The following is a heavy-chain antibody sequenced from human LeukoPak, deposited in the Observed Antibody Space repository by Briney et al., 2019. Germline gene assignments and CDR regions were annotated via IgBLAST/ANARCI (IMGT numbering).Heavy chain of an antibody. CDR2: ISYDGSNK. D-gene: IGHD6-19*01. CDR3: AKDLDKAGTRVFGGPFDY. J-gene: IGHJ4*02. CDR1: GFTFSSYG. Sequence: HPGGSLRLSCAASGFTFSSYGMHWVRQAPGKGLEWVAVISYDGSNKYYADSVKGRFTISRDNSKNTLYLQMNSLRAEDTAVYYCAKDLDKAGTRVFGGPFDYWGQGTLVTVSS. V-gene: IGHV3-30*18.